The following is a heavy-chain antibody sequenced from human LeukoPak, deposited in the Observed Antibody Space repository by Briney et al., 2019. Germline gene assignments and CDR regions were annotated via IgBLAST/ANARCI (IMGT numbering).Heavy chain of an antibody. V-gene: IGHV1-2*02. CDR3: ARTDLNYYGSGSYQGNWFDP. Sequence: GASVKVSCKASGYTFTGYYMHWVRQAPGQGLEWMGWINPNSGGTNYAQKFQGRVTMTRDTSTSTAYMELSRLRSDDTAVYYCARTDLNYYGSGSYQGNWFDPWGQGTLVTVSS. CDR1: GYTFTGYY. J-gene: IGHJ5*02. D-gene: IGHD3-10*01. CDR2: INPNSGGT.